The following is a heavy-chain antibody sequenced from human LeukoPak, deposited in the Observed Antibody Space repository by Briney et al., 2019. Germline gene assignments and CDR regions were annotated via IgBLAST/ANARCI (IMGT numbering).Heavy chain of an antibody. CDR3: ATGLAGSSKDY. CDR2: FDPEDGET. J-gene: IGHJ4*02. Sequence: APVKVSCKVSGYTLTELSMHWVRQAPGKGLEWMGGFDPEDGETIYAQKFQGRVTMTEDTSTDTAYMELNSLISEDTAVYYCATGLAGSSKDYWGQGTLVTVSS. V-gene: IGHV1-24*01. D-gene: IGHD6-13*01. CDR1: GYTLTELS.